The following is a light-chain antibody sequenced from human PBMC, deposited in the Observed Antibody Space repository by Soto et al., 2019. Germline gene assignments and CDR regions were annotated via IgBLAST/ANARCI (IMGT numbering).Light chain of an antibody. Sequence: QSALTQPRSVSGSPGQSVTISCTGTSSDVGGYNYVSWYQQHPGKAPKLMIYDVSKRPSGVPDRFSGSKSGNTASLTISGLHAEDEADYYCFSYAGSYPVVFGGGTKLTVL. J-gene: IGLJ2*01. CDR2: DVS. CDR1: SSDVGGYNY. CDR3: FSYAGSYPVV. V-gene: IGLV2-11*01.